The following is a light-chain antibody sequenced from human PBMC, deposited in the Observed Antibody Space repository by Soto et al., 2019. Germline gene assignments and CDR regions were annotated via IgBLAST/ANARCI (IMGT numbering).Light chain of an antibody. J-gene: IGLJ3*02. CDR1: SSNIGANYD. CDR3: QSYDSSLRGWV. V-gene: IGLV1-40*01. Sequence: QAVVTQPPSVSGAPGQRVTISCTGSSSNIGANYDVHWYQHLPGTAPKLLISGDSNRPSGVPDRFSGSKSGTSASLGITGLQAEDEADYYCQSYDSSLRGWVFGGGTQLT. CDR2: GDS.